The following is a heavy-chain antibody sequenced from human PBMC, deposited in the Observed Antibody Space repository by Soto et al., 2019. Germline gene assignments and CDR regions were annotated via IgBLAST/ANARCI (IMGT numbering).Heavy chain of an antibody. Sequence: GGSLRLSCSASGFTFSSYAMHWVRQAPGKGLEYVSAISSNGGSTYYADSVKGRFTISRDNSKNTLYLQMSSLRAEDTAVYYCVKDSARMATTTSSGAFDIWGQGTMVTVSS. V-gene: IGHV3-64D*08. D-gene: IGHD5-12*01. J-gene: IGHJ3*02. CDR2: ISSNGGST. CDR1: GFTFSSYA. CDR3: VKDSARMATTTSSGAFDI.